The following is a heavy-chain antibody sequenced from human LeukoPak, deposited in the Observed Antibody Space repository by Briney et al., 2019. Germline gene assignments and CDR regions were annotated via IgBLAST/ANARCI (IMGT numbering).Heavy chain of an antibody. J-gene: IGHJ4*02. CDR1: GFTFSSDW. CDR2: INQDGSVK. CDR3: ARDPDPIPGVNFHY. D-gene: IGHD3-10*01. V-gene: IGHV3-7*01. Sequence: GGSLRLSCAASGFTFSSDWMNWVRQAPGKGLEWVATINQDGSVKYYVDSVKGRFTISRDNTKNSLYLQMNSLTAEDTAVYYCARDPDPIPGVNFHYWGQGTLVSVSS.